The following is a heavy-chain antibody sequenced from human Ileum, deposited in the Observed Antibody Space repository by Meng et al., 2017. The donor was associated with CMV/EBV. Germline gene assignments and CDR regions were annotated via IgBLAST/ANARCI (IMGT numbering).Heavy chain of an antibody. Sequence: CAASGFTVGNFWMPWLRQAPGKGLDWVALITSNVDGAAAHYGAPVTGRFSISRDDSQNTLFLQMNSLKAEDTATYFCTTNGGTYPDSYWGQGTLVTVSS. CDR1: GFTVGNFW. CDR2: ITSNVDGAAA. D-gene: IGHD1-26*01. V-gene: IGHV3-15*01. CDR3: TTNGGTYPDSY. J-gene: IGHJ4*02.